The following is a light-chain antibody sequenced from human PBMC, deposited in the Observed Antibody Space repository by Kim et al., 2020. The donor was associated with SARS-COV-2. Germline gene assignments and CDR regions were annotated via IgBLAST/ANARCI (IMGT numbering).Light chain of an antibody. J-gene: IGLJ3*02. V-gene: IGLV7-43*01. CDR3: LLYYGGAQV. CDR2: SSS. Sequence: PGGTVTLTCASSTVAVTSAYYPNWFQQKPGQTPRALIYSSSKKHSWTPARFSGSLLGGKAALTLSGVQPEDEAVYYCLLYYGGAQVFGGGTKLTVL. CDR1: TVAVTSAYY.